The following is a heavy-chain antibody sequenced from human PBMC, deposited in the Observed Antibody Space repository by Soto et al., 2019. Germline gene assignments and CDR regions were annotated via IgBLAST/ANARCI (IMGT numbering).Heavy chain of an antibody. CDR3: ARVPYGSDLHYFDY. D-gene: IGHD3-10*01. CDR1: GFSFSDYY. CDR2: VTRSAFTI. V-gene: IGHV3-11*01. J-gene: IGHJ4*01. Sequence: GGSLRLSCAASGFSFSDYYMSWIRQAPGKGLQWVSYVTRSAFTIYYADSVKGRFTISRDNAKNSLYLQMHSLRAEDTAVYYCARVPYGSDLHYFDYWGHGTLVTVSS.